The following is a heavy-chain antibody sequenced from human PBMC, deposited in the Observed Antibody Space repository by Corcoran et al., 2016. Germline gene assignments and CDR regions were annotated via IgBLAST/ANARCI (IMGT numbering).Heavy chain of an antibody. CDR3: ARDDYGDDGYDY. CDR2: IYYSGST. CDR1: GGSISSSSYY. Sequence: QLQLQESGPGLVKPSETLSLTCAVSGGSISSSSYYWGWIRQPPGKGLAWIGSIYYSGSTYYNPSLKSRVTISVDMSKNQFSLKWSSVTAADTAVYDCARDDYGDDGYDYWGQGTLVTVSS. D-gene: IGHD4-17*01. J-gene: IGHJ4*02. V-gene: IGHV4-39*07.